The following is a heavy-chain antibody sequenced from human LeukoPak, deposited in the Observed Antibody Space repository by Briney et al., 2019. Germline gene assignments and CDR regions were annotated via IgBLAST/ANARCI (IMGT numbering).Heavy chain of an antibody. CDR3: ARDGKSGGTTLFYMDV. Sequence: ASVKVSCKASGYTFTSYYIHWVRQAPGQGLEWMGIINPSGGSTNYAQKFQGRVTMTRDTSISTAYMELSSLRSDDTAVYYCARDGKSGGTTLFYMDVWGKGTTVTVSS. V-gene: IGHV1-46*01. CDR1: GYTFTSYY. CDR2: INPSGGST. D-gene: IGHD4-11*01. J-gene: IGHJ6*03.